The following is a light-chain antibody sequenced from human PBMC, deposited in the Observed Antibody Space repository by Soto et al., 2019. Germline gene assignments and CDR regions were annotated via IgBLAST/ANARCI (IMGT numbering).Light chain of an antibody. CDR2: EVS. Sequence: QSALTQPASVSGSPGQSITITYTGTIYDVGAYHYVSWYQQFPGKAPKLILYEVSNRPSGISNRFSGFRSGSTASLTVSGLQPEDDAHYYCISYTTNGALVFGGGTKLTVL. CDR1: IYDVGAYHY. V-gene: IGLV2-14*01. J-gene: IGLJ2*01. CDR3: ISYTTNGALV.